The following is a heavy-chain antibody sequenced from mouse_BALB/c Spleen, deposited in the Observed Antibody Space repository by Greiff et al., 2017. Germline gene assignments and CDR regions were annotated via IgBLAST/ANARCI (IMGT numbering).Heavy chain of an antibody. CDR1: GFTFSSYA. CDR3: AREGTNFYAMDY. CDR2: ISSGGSYT. D-gene: IGHD4-1*01. V-gene: IGHV5-9-4*01. Sequence: DVKLVESGGGLVKPGGSLKLSCAASGFTFSSYAMSWVRQSPEKRLEWVAEISSGGSYTYYPDTVTGRFTISRDNAKNTLYLEMSSLRSEDTAMYYCAREGTNFYAMDYWGQGTSVTVSS. J-gene: IGHJ4*01.